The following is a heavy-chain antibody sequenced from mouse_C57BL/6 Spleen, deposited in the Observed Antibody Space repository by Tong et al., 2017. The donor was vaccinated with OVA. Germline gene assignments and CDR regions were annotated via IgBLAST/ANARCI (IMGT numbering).Heavy chain of an antibody. Sequence: VQLQESGAELVKPGASVKVYCKASGYTFTSYWMHWVKQRPGQGLEWIGRIHPSDSDTNYNQKFKGKATLTVDKSSSTAYMELNSLTSEDSAVYYCARDESWFAYWGQGTLVTVSA. J-gene: IGHJ3*01. CDR3: ARDESWFAY. CDR2: IHPSDSDT. V-gene: IGHV1-74*01. CDR1: GYTFTSYW.